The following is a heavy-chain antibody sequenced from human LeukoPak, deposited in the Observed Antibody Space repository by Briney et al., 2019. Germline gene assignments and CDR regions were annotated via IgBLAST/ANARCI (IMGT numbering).Heavy chain of an antibody. J-gene: IGHJ5*02. D-gene: IGHD2-21*02. Sequence: ASVKVSCKASGGIFSSYAISWVRQAPGQGLEWTGGIIPIFGTANYAQKFQGRVTITADESTSTAYMELSSLRSEDTAVYYCARDRFPAPYCGGDCYNWFDPWGQGTLVTVSS. V-gene: IGHV1-69*13. CDR3: ARDRFPAPYCGGDCYNWFDP. CDR2: IIPIFGTA. CDR1: GGIFSSYA.